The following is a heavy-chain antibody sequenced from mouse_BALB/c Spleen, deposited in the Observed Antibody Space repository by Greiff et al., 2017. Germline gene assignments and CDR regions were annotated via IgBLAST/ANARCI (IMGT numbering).Heavy chain of an antibody. CDR1: GYTFTSYW. J-gene: IGHJ2*01. V-gene: IGHV1-7*01. CDR3: ARKDYRYDND. D-gene: IGHD2-14*01. CDR2: INPSTGYT. Sequence: QVQLKESGAELAKPGASVKMSCKASGYTFTSYWMHWVKQRPGQCLEWIGYINPSTGYTEYNQKFKDKATLTADKSSSTAYMQLSSLTSEDSAVYYCARKDYRYDNDWGQGTTRTVSS.